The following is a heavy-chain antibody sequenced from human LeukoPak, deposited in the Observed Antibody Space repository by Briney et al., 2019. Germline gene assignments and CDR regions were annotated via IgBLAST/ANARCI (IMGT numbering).Heavy chain of an antibody. CDR2: INRDGSST. V-gene: IGHV3-74*01. CDR3: AREHSSGWYGPRFDP. Sequence: GGSLRLSCAASGFTFSSYWMHWVRQAPGKGLVWVSRINRDGSSTTYADSVRGRFTISRDNAKNTLDLQMYSLRAEDTAVYYCAREHSSGWYGPRFDPWGQGTLVTVSS. J-gene: IGHJ5*02. D-gene: IGHD6-13*01. CDR1: GFTFSSYW.